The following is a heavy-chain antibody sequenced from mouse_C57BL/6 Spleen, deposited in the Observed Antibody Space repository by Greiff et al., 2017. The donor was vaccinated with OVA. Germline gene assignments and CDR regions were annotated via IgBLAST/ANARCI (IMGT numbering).Heavy chain of an antibody. J-gene: IGHJ3*01. Sequence: VQLQQPGAELVKPGASVKLSCKASGYTFTSYWMHWVKQRPGQGLEWIGMIHPNSGSTNYNEKFKSKATLTVDKSSSTAYMQLSSLTSEDSAVYYCARKGNYDPAWFAYWGKGTLVTVSA. CDR3: ARKGNYDPAWFAY. V-gene: IGHV1-64*01. CDR2: IHPNSGST. CDR1: GYTFTSYW. D-gene: IGHD2-1*01.